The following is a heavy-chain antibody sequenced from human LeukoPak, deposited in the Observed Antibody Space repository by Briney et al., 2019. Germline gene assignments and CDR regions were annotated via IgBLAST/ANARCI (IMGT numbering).Heavy chain of an antibody. CDR3: ARGNGYLRWFDY. CDR1: GYTFTGYY. D-gene: IGHD5-18*01. J-gene: IGHJ4*02. V-gene: IGHV1-2*02. CDR2: INPNTGDT. Sequence: ASVKVSCKTSGYTFTGYYMHWVRQTPGQGLEWMGLINPNTGDTKYAQKLQGRVTMTRDTSISTVYVELSSLTSDDTAVYFCARGNGYLRWFDYWGQGTLVTVSS.